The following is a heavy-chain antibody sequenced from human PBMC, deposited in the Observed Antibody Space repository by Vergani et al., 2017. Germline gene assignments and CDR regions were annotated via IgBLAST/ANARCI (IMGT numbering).Heavy chain of an antibody. Sequence: EVQLVESGGGLVQPGRSLRLSCAASGFTFDDYAIHWVRQAPGKGREGVSGISWNSDSIGYADSVTGRFTISRDNAQNSLYLQMNSLIAEDTALYYCAKDKKAVARGYLHHWGQGTLVTVSS. CDR1: GFTFDDYA. J-gene: IGHJ1*01. CDR3: AKDKKAVARGYLHH. D-gene: IGHD6-19*01. V-gene: IGHV3-9*01. CDR2: ISWNSDSI.